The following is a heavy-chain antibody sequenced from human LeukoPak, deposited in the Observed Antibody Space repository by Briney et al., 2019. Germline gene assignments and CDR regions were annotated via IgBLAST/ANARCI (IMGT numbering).Heavy chain of an antibody. Sequence: ASVKVSCKASGYTFTSYGISWVRQAPGQGLEWMGWISAYNGNTNYAQKLQGRVTMATDTSTSTAYMELRSLRSDDTAVYYCARAELRHNWFDPWGQGTLVTVSS. V-gene: IGHV1-18*01. CDR3: ARAELRHNWFDP. CDR2: ISAYNGNT. J-gene: IGHJ5*02. CDR1: GYTFTSYG. D-gene: IGHD1-26*01.